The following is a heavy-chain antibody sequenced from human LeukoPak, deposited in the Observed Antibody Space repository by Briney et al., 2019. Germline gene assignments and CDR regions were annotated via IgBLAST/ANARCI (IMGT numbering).Heavy chain of an antibody. CDR3: ARDHGLANELPGDFDY. Sequence: NPGGSLRLSCAASGFTFSSYSMNWVRQAPGKGLEWVSSISSSSSYIYYADSVKGRFTISRDNAKNSLYLQMNSLRAEDTAVYYCARDHGLANELPGDFDYWGQGTLVTVSS. CDR1: GFTFSSYS. V-gene: IGHV3-21*01. D-gene: IGHD2-8*01. CDR2: ISSSSSYI. J-gene: IGHJ4*02.